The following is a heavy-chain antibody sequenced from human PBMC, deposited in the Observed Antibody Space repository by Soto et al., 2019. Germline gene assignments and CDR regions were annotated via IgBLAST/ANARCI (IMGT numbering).Heavy chain of an antibody. J-gene: IGHJ2*01. D-gene: IGHD6-6*01. CDR2: IYYSGST. Sequence: QVQLQESGPGLVKPSQTLSLTCTVSGGSISSGDYYWSWIRQPPGKGLEWIGYIYYSGSTYYNPSLKSRVTISVDTSKNQFSLKLSSVTAADTAVYYCARDVARIAARPDIARYFDLWGRGTLVTVSS. V-gene: IGHV4-30-4*01. CDR3: ARDVARIAARPDIARYFDL. CDR1: GGSISSGDYY.